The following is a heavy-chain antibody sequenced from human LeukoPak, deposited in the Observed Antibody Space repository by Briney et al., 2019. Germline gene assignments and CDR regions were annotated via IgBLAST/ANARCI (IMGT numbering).Heavy chain of an antibody. J-gene: IGHJ4*02. CDR1: EFTFSSYW. CDR2: INSDGSST. Sequence: GGSLRLSGVGSEFTFSSYWMHWVRQAPGKGLVWVSRINSDGSSTHYADSVKGRFTISRDNARNTVYLQMNSLRAEDTAVYYCAKDPAYSSSWFQYFDYWGQGTLVTVSS. V-gene: IGHV3-74*01. CDR3: AKDPAYSSSWFQYFDY. D-gene: IGHD6-13*01.